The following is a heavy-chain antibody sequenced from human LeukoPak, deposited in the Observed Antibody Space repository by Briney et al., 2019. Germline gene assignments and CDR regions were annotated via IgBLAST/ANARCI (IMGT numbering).Heavy chain of an antibody. CDR3: ARRVGKWELLSTYYFDY. J-gene: IGHJ4*02. D-gene: IGHD1-26*01. CDR1: GGSISSYY. Sequence: SETLSLTCTVSGGSISSYYWSWIRQPPGKGLEWIGSIYHSGSTYYNPSLKSRVTISVDTSKNQFSLKLSSVTAADTAVYYCARRVGKWELLSTYYFDYWGQGTLVTVSS. V-gene: IGHV4-59*08. CDR2: IYHSGST.